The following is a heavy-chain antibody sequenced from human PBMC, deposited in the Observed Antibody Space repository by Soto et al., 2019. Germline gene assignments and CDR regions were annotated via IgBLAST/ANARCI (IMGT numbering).Heavy chain of an antibody. J-gene: IGHJ3*02. D-gene: IGHD3-22*01. CDR2: IWYDGSNK. Sequence: GGSLRLSCAASGFTFSSYGMHWVRQAPGKGLEWVAVIWYDGSNKYYADSVKGRFTISRDNSKNTLYLQMNSLRAEDTAVYYCASLIGGSSGYYSTKDAFDIWGQGTMVTVSS. CDR3: ASLIGGSSGYYSTKDAFDI. CDR1: GFTFSSYG. V-gene: IGHV3-33*01.